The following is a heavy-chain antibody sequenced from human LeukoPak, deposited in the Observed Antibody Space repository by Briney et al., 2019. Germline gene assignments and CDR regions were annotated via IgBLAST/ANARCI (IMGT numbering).Heavy chain of an antibody. CDR1: GFTFDDYG. CDR3: VKDRAANLYGSGAFEY. V-gene: IGHV3-9*01. CDR2: IDWNSGAI. Sequence: TGGSLRLSCAASGFTFDDYGIHWVRQAPGNGLEWVSGIDWNSGAIGYADSVKGRFTISRDNAKNSLYLQMNSLRAEDTALYYCVKDRAANLYGSGAFEYWGQGTLVTVSS. J-gene: IGHJ4*02. D-gene: IGHD3-10*01.